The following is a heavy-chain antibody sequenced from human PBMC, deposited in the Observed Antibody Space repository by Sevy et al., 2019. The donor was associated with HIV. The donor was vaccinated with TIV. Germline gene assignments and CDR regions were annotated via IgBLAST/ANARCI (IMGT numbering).Heavy chain of an antibody. CDR3: ARDRSFSGYDSSGYYTASNWFDP. J-gene: IGHJ5*02. V-gene: IGHV4-4*07. CDR1: GGSISSYY. D-gene: IGHD3-22*01. CDR2: IYTSGST. Sequence: SETLSLTCTVSGGSISSYYWSWIRQPAGKGLEWIGRIYTSGSTNYNPSLKSRVTMSVDTSKNQFSLKLSPVTAADTAVYYWARDRSFSGYDSSGYYTASNWFDPWGQGTLVTVSS.